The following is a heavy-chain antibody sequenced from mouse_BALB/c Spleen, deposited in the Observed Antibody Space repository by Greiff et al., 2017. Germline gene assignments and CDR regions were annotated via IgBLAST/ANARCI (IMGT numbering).Heavy chain of an antibody. CDR3: ARGGNYVAY. Sequence: EVHLVESGGGLVQPGGSRKLSCAASGFTFSSFGMHWVRQAPEKGLEWVAYISSGSSTIYYADTVKGRFTISRDNPKNTLFLQMTSLRSEDTAMYYCARGGNYVAYWGQGTLVTVSA. CDR1: GFTFSSFG. D-gene: IGHD2-1*01. J-gene: IGHJ3*01. CDR2: ISSGSSTI. V-gene: IGHV5-17*02.